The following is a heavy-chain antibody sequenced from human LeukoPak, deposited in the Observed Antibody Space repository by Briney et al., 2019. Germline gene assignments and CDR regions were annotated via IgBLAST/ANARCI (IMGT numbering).Heavy chain of an antibody. CDR3: ARGGIISRIVRGGFDS. Sequence: PSETLSLTCTASGGSISTNNYHWGWIRQAPGKGLEWIGSIYFGGSVNYNPSLKSRVTISMDTSKNQLYLNLSFVTAADTALYYCARGGIISRIVRGGFDSWGQGTLVAVSS. V-gene: IGHV4-39*01. CDR1: GGSISTNNYH. D-gene: IGHD3-10*02. CDR2: IYFGGSV. J-gene: IGHJ5*01.